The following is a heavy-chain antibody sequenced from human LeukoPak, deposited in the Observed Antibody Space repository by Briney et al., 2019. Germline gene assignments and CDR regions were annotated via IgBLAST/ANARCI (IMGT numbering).Heavy chain of an antibody. D-gene: IGHD3-3*01. V-gene: IGHV3-48*02. Sequence: GGSLRLSCAASGFTFSSYSMNWVRQAPGKGLEWVSYISSSSSTIYYADSVKGRFTISRDNAKNSLYLQMNSLRDEDTAVYYCARASITIFGVVIKDYGMDVWGQGTTVTVSS. CDR2: ISSSSSTI. CDR1: GFTFSSYS. J-gene: IGHJ6*02. CDR3: ARASITIFGVVIKDYGMDV.